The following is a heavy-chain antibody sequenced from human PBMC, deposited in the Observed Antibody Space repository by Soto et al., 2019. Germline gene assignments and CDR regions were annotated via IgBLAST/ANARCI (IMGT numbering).Heavy chain of an antibody. V-gene: IGHV4-30-4*01. CDR3: SRVVRFCSRPSWRGRNLFDP. J-gene: IGHJ5*02. Sequence: SETLSLTCSVSGGSISRGESYWSWIRQPPGKGLEWIGYMFYVGPTYYNPSLKSRVTISVDTSKNQFSLKRCFVTAADTAWYHCSRVVRFCSRPSWRGRNLFDPLGQGA. CDR1: GGSISRGESY. D-gene: IGHD2-2*01. CDR2: MFYVGPT.